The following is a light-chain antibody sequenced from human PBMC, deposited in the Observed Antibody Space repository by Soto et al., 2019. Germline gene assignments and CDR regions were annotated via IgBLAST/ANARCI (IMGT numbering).Light chain of an antibody. Sequence: QSVLTQPPSVSAAPGQKGTISCSGSSSNIGNNYVSWYQQLPGTAPKLLIYDNNKRPSGIPDRFSGSKSGTSATLGITGLQTGDEADYYCGTWDSSLSAVVFGGRTQLTVL. CDR2: DNN. J-gene: IGLJ2*01. V-gene: IGLV1-51*01. CDR3: GTWDSSLSAVV. CDR1: SSNIGNNY.